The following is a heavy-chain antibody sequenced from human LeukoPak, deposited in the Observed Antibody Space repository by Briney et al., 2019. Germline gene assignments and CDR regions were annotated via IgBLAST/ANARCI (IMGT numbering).Heavy chain of an antibody. V-gene: IGHV1-2*06. CDR2: INPNSGGT. J-gene: IGHJ3*02. CDR3: ARPESGGAFDI. Sequence: ASVKASCKASGYTFTGYYMHWVRQAPGQGLEWMGRINPNSGGTNYAQKFQGRVTMTRDTSISTAYMELSRLRSDDTAVYYCARPESGGAFDIWGQGTMVTVSS. D-gene: IGHD1-14*01. CDR1: GYTFTGYY.